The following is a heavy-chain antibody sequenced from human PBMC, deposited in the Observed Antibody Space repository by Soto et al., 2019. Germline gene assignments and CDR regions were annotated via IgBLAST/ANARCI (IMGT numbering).Heavy chain of an antibody. Sequence: PGGSLRLSCAASGFTFSRNAMHWVRQAPGKGLNWVAVISYDGSNKYYADSVKGRFTISRDNSKNTLYVQMNSLRAEDTAVYYCAKKTSVLAYRGQGTSVPVSS. V-gene: IGHV3-30-3*02. CDR3: AKKTSVLAY. CDR1: GFTFSRNA. D-gene: IGHD3-3*02. CDR2: ISYDGSNK. J-gene: IGHJ4*02.